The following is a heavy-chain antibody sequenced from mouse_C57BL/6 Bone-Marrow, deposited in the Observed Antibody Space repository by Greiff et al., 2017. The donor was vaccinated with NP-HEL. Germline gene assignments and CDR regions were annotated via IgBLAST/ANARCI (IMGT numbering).Heavy chain of an antibody. CDR1: GYTFTSYW. D-gene: IGHD2-3*01. Sequence: QVQLQQSGAELVKPGASVKLSCKASGYTFTSYWMHWVKQRPGQGLEWIGMIHPNSGSTNYNEKFKSKATLTVDKSSSTAYMQLSSLTSEDSAVYYCASDDGYYADCFDYWGQGTTLTVSS. J-gene: IGHJ2*01. CDR2: IHPNSGST. V-gene: IGHV1-64*01. CDR3: ASDDGYYADCFDY.